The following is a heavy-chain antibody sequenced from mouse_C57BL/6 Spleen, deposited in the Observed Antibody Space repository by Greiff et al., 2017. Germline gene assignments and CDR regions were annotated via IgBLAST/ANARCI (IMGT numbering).Heavy chain of an antibody. CDR3: VREETAQAYFDY. Sequence: EVQRVESGGGLVQPKGSLKLSCAASGFTFNTYAMHWVRQAPGKGLEWVARIRSKSSNYATYYADSVKDRFTISRDDSQSMLYLQMNNLKTEDTAMYYCVREETAQAYFDYWGQGTTLTVSS. CDR2: IRSKSSNYAT. J-gene: IGHJ2*01. D-gene: IGHD3-2*02. V-gene: IGHV10-3*01. CDR1: GFTFNTYA.